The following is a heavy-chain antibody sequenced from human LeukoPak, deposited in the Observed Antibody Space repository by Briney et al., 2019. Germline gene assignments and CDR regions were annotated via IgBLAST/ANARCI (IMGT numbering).Heavy chain of an antibody. CDR3: AGAPKQHYFDY. CDR2: IYYTGTA. Sequence: SETLSLTCTVSSGSITSYYWKWIRQSPGKGLEYIGHIYYTGTADYNPSLKSRVTMSVDTSKNQFSLRLMSVTASDTAVYFCAGAPKQHYFDYWGQGTLVTVSS. J-gene: IGHJ4*02. CDR1: SGSITSYY. V-gene: IGHV4-59*01.